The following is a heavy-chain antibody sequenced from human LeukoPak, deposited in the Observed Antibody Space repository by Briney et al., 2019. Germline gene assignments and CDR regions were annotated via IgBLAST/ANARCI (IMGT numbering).Heavy chain of an antibody. D-gene: IGHD5-18*01. J-gene: IGHJ4*02. CDR1: GFTFSSYA. CDR2: ISGSGGST. V-gene: IGHV3-23*01. Sequence: GGSLRLSCAASGFTFSSYAMSWVRQAPGKGLEWVSAISGSGGSTYYADSVRGRFTISRDNSKNTLYLQMHSLRAEDTAVYYCAKGLTGGYSYGYGIDYWGQGTLVTVSS. CDR3: AKGLTGGYSYGYGIDY.